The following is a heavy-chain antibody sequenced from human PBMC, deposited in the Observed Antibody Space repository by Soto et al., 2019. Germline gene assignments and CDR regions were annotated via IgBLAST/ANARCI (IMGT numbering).Heavy chain of an antibody. CDR3: TRLKRFWSGYYGYFDY. J-gene: IGHJ4*02. V-gene: IGHV1-18*01. CDR1: GYTITSYG. D-gene: IGHD3-3*01. Sequence: ASVKVCCKASGYTITSYGSSCVQQAPGQGLEWMGWISAYNGNTNYAQKLQGRVTMTTDTSTSTAYLQMNSLKTEDTAVYYRTRLKRFWSGYYGYFDYWGQGTLVTVSS. CDR2: ISAYNGNT.